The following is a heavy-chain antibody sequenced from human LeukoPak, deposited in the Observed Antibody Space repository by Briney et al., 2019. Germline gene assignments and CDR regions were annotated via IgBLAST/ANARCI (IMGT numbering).Heavy chain of an antibody. J-gene: IGHJ6*02. CDR3: ARYCTSSSCYGQDYYYGMDA. Sequence: GASLRLSCAASGFTFSSYAMTWVRQAPGKGLEWVSAISSSGGSTYYADSVKGRFTISRDNSKNTLYLQMNSLRAEDTALYYCARYCTSSSCYGQDYYYGMDAWGQGTTVTVSS. V-gene: IGHV3-23*01. CDR2: ISSSGGST. CDR1: GFTFSSYA. D-gene: IGHD2-2*01.